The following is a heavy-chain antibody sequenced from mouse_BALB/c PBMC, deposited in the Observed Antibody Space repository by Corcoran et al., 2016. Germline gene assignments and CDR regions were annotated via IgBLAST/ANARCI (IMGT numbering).Heavy chain of an antibody. CDR3: ARGTHYFDY. CDR1: GYTFTNYG. D-gene: IGHD3-3*01. J-gene: IGHJ2*01. Sequence: HIQLVQSGPELKKPGETVKISCKASGYTFTNYGMNWVKQAPGKGLKWMGWINTYTGEPTYADDFKGRFAFSLETSASTAYLQINNLKNEDTATYFCARGTHYFDYWGQGTTLTVSS. V-gene: IGHV9-3-1*01. CDR2: INTYTGEP.